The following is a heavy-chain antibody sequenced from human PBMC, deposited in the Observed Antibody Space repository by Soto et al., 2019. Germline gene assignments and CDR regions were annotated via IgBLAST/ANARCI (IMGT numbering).Heavy chain of an antibody. J-gene: IGHJ5*02. CDR3: ARVRDAGRLLRINWFDP. Sequence: PSETLSLTCAVSGGSISSGGYSWSWIRQPPGKGLEWIGYIYYSGSTYYNPSLKSRVTISVDTSKNQFSLKLSSVTAADTAVYYCARVRDAGRLLRINWFDPWGQGNLVTVSS. V-gene: IGHV4-30-2*05. CDR2: IYYSGST. D-gene: IGHD2-15*01. CDR1: GGSISSGGYS.